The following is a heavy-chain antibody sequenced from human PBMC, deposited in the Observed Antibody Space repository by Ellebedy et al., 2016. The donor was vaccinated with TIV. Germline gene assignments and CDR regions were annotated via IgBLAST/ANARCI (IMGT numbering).Heavy chain of an antibody. J-gene: IGHJ6*03. CDR3: ARIPYDFWRKGYYYYMDV. Sequence: SETLSLTXTVSGGSVSSGSYYWSWIRQPPGKGLEWIGYIYYSGSTNYNPSLKSRVTISVDTSKNQFSLKLSSVTAADTAVYYCARIPYDFWRKGYYYYMDVWGKGTTVTVSS. CDR1: GGSVSSGSYY. D-gene: IGHD3-3*01. CDR2: IYYSGST. V-gene: IGHV4-61*01.